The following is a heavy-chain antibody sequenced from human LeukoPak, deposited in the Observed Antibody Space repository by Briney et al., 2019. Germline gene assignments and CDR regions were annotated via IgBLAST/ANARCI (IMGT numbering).Heavy chain of an antibody. CDR3: ARGGILDIVVVPAAGLGVPLDYFDY. CDR1: GYSISSGDY. D-gene: IGHD2-2*01. V-gene: IGHV4-38-2*01. CDR2: IYHSGST. Sequence: SETLSLTCAVSGYSISSGDYWGWIRQPPGKGLEWIGSIYHSGSTSYNPSLKSRVHKTVPTSNHQFSLKLSSVTAADTAVYYCARGGILDIVVVPAAGLGVPLDYFDYWGQGTLVTVCS. J-gene: IGHJ4*02.